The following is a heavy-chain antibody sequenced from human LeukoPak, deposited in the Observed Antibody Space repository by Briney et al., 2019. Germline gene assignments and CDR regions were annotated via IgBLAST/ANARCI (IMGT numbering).Heavy chain of an antibody. Sequence: GGSLRLSCAASGFTFDDYAMHWVRHAPGKGLEWVSLISWDGGSTYYADSVKGRFTISRDNSKNSLYLQMNSLRAEDTALYYCAKDGAVAGRYYYYYMDVWGKGTTVTVSS. J-gene: IGHJ6*03. D-gene: IGHD6-19*01. CDR1: GFTFDDYA. CDR2: ISWDGGST. V-gene: IGHV3-43D*03. CDR3: AKDGAVAGRYYYYYMDV.